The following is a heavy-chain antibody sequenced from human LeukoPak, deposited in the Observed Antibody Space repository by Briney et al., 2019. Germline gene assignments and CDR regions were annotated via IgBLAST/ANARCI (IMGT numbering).Heavy chain of an antibody. CDR2: INSDGSST. Sequence: GRSLRLSCAASGFTFSSYWMHWVRQAPGKGLVWVSRINSDGSSTSYADSVKGRFTISRDNSKNTLNLQLNSLRAQDTAVYYCAKASGRGAKLYYFDHWGQGTLVTVSS. CDR3: AKASGRGAKLYYFDH. D-gene: IGHD3-10*01. J-gene: IGHJ4*02. V-gene: IGHV3-74*01. CDR1: GFTFSSYW.